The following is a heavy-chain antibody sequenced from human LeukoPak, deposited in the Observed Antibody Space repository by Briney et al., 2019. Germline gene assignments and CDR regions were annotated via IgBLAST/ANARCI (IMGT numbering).Heavy chain of an antibody. V-gene: IGHV4-61*02. J-gene: IGHJ4*02. CDR2: IYTSGST. CDR1: GGSISSGSYY. Sequence: SQTLSLXCTVSGGSISSGSYYWSWIRQPAGKGLEWIGRIYTSGSTNYNPSLKSRVTISVDTSKNQFSLKLSSVTAADTAVYYCASAQGDYDILTGYRYWGQGTLVTVSS. D-gene: IGHD3-9*01. CDR3: ASAQGDYDILTGYRY.